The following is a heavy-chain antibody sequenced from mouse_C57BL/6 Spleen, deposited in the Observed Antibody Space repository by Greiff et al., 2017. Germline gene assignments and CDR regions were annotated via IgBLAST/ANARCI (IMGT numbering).Heavy chain of an antibody. D-gene: IGHD1-1*01. J-gene: IGHJ1*03. CDR2: IYPRSGNT. Sequence: VQLQESGAELARPGASVKLSCKASGYTFTSYGISWVKQRTGQGLEWIGEIYPRSGNTYYNEKFKGKATLTADKSSSTAYMELRSLTSEDSAVYFCARRDSFISDVWGTGTTVTVSS. V-gene: IGHV1-81*01. CDR1: GYTFTSYG. CDR3: ARRDSFISDV.